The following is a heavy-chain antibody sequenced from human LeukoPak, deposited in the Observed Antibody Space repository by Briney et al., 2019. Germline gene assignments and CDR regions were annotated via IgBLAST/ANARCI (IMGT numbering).Heavy chain of an antibody. CDR2: IRYDGTNK. V-gene: IGHV3-30*02. J-gene: IGHJ4*02. CDR1: GFPFSSYG. D-gene: IGHD2-21*02. Sequence: GGSLRLSCAASGFPFSSYGLHWVRQAPGKGLEWVAFIRYDGTNKYYADAVRGRFTISRDNSQNTLYLQMNSLRAEDTAIYYCAKDIYCGGDCYIRAGDSWGQGTLVTVSS. CDR3: AKDIYCGGDCYIRAGDS.